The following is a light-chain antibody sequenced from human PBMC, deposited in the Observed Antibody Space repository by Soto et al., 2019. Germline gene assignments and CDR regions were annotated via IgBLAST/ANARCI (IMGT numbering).Light chain of an antibody. CDR2: EVS. V-gene: IGLV2-14*01. CDR3: SSKRSSSTLV. J-gene: IGLJ1*01. Sequence: QSVLTQPASVSGSPGQSITISCTGTSSDVGGYNYVSWYQQHPSKAPKLMIYEVSNRPSGVSDRFSGSKFGNTASLTISGLQAEDEADYYCSSKRSSSTLVFGTGTKLTVL. CDR1: SSDVGGYNY.